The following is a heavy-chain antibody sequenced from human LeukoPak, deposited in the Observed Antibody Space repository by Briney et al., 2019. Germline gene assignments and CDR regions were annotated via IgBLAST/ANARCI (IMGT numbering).Heavy chain of an antibody. V-gene: IGHV4-59*08. CDR3: ARLSGDYGVGP. CDR1: GGSISSYY. Sequence: PSQTLSLTCTVSGGSISSYYWSWVRQPPGKGLEWIGYIYYSGSINYNPSLKSRVTISVDTSKNQFSLKLSSVTAADTAVYYCARLSGDYGVGPWGQGTLVTVSS. CDR2: IYYSGSI. J-gene: IGHJ5*02. D-gene: IGHD4-17*01.